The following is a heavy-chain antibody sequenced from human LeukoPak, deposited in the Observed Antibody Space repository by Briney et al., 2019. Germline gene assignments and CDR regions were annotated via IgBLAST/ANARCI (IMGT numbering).Heavy chain of an antibody. Sequence: PGGSLRLSCAAFGFTFSSYSMNWVRQAPGKGLEWVSYIGISSSTIDYADSVKGRFTISRDNAKNSLYLQMNSLRAEDTAVYYCARGITSWGFDPWGQGTLVTVSS. CDR1: GFTFSSYS. CDR2: IGISSSTI. CDR3: ARGITSWGFDP. D-gene: IGHD2-2*01. V-gene: IGHV3-48*01. J-gene: IGHJ5*02.